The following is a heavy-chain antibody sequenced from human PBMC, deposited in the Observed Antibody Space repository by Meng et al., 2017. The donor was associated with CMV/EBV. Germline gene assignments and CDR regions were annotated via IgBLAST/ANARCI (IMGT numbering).Heavy chain of an antibody. D-gene: IGHD2-2*01. V-gene: IGHV4-30-4*08. CDR3: ARVGRTSCYDY. CDR2: IYYSGST. CDR1: GGSISSGDYY. Sequence: QVQLQESGARLLKPSQTLSLTCTVSGGSISSGDYYWSWIRQPPGKGLEWIGYIYYSGSTYYNPSLKSRVTISVDTSKNQFSLKLSSVTAADTAVYYCARVGRTSCYDYWGQGTLVTVSS. J-gene: IGHJ4*02.